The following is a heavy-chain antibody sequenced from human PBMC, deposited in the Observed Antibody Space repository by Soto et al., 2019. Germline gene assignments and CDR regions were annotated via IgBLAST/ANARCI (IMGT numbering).Heavy chain of an antibody. D-gene: IGHD2-2*01. Sequence: GESLKISCKGSGYSFTSYWIGWVRQMPGKGLEWMGIIYPGDSDTRYSPSFQGQVTISADKSISTAYLQWSSLKASDTAMYYCASSPRGYCSSTSCRELGNYYGMDVWGQGTTVTVSS. CDR2: IYPGDSDT. J-gene: IGHJ6*02. CDR1: GYSFTSYW. CDR3: ASSPRGYCSSTSCRELGNYYGMDV. V-gene: IGHV5-51*01.